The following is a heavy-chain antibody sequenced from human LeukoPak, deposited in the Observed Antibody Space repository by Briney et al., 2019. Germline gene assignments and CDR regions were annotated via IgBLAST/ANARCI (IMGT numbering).Heavy chain of an antibody. J-gene: IGHJ4*02. V-gene: IGHV4-39*07. D-gene: IGHD3-22*01. Sequence: SETLSLTCTVSGGSISSSSYYWGWIRQPPGKGLEWIGSIYYSGSTYYNPSLKSRVTISVDTSKNQFSLKLSSVTAADTAVYYCARVRYDTYYFDYWGQGTLVTVSS. CDR3: ARVRYDTYYFDY. CDR2: IYYSGST. CDR1: GGSISSSSYY.